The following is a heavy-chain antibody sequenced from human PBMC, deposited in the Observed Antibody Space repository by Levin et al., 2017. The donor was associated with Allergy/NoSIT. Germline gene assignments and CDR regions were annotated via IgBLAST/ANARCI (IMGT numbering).Heavy chain of an antibody. V-gene: IGHV1-2*02. Sequence: ASVKVSCKASGYTFTGYYMHWVRQAPGQGLEWMGWINPNSGGTNYAQKFQGRVTMTRDTSISTAYMELSRLRSDDTAVYYCARPVGASTPTPTIDAFDIWGQGTMVTVSS. D-gene: IGHD1-26*01. CDR1: GYTFTGYY. J-gene: IGHJ3*02. CDR3: ARPVGASTPTPTIDAFDI. CDR2: INPNSGGT.